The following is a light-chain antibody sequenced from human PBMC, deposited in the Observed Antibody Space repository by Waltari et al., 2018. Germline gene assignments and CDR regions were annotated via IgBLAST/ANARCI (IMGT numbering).Light chain of an antibody. CDR1: SSDVGAYNY. CDR2: DVS. V-gene: IGLV2-14*03. J-gene: IGLJ2*01. CDR3: SSYISSSTLEL. Sequence: QSALTQPASVSGSPGQSITISCTGTSSDVGAYNYVSWYQQHPGKAPKLMLFDVSNRPSGVHNRFSGSKSGNPASLTISGLQAEDEADYYCSSYISSSTLELFGGGTSLTVL.